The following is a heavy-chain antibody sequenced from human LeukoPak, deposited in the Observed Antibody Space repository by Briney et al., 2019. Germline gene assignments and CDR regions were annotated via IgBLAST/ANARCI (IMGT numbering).Heavy chain of an antibody. CDR3: SRDSGYCSGGSCWYFDF. CDR1: RYTFIDYY. D-gene: IGHD2-15*01. CDR2: INPNSGGT. V-gene: IGHV1-2*02. J-gene: IGHJ4*02. Sequence: GASVKVSCKASRYTFIDYYIHWVRQAPGQGLEWMGWINPNSGGTSYAQKFQGRVTMTRDTSMSTAYMELSGLRSDDTAVYYCSRDSGYCSGGSCWYFDFWGQGTLVTVSA.